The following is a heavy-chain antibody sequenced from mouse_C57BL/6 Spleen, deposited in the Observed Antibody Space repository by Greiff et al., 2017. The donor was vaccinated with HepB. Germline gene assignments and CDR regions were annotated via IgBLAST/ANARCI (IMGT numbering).Heavy chain of an antibody. Sequence: EVKVVESEGGLVQPGSSMKLSCTASGFTFSDYYMAWVRQVPEKGLEWVANINYDGSSTYYLDSLKSRFIISRDNAKNILYLQMSSLKSEDTATYYCAREDTTVVAPYWYFDVWGTGTTVTVSS. CDR3: AREDTTVVAPYWYFDV. J-gene: IGHJ1*03. D-gene: IGHD1-1*01. CDR2: INYDGSST. V-gene: IGHV5-16*01. CDR1: GFTFSDYY.